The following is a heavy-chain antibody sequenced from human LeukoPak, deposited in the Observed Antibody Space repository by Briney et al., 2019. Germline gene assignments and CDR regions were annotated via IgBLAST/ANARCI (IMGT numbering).Heavy chain of an antibody. CDR3: ARDAYSSRICSAGGNWFDP. J-gene: IGHJ5*02. D-gene: IGHD2-2*01. CDR1: GYTFTSYY. Sequence: ASVKVSCKASGYTFTSYYMHWVRQAPGLGLEWMGIINPSGGSTNYAQKFQGRVTMTRDTSTSTVYMELSSLRSEDTAVYYCARDAYSSRICSAGGNWFDPWGQGTLVTVSS. CDR2: INPSGGST. V-gene: IGHV1-46*01.